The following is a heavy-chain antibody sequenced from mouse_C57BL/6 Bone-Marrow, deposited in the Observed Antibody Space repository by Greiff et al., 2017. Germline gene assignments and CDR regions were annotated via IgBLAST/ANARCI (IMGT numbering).Heavy chain of an antibody. V-gene: IGHV1-69*01. CDR2: IDPSDSYT. CDR3: ARRGALWLRRETWFAY. Sequence: QVQLKQPGAELVMPGASVKLSCKASGYTFTSYWMHWVKQRPGQGLEWIGEIDPSDSYTNYNQKFKGKSTLTVDKSSSPAYMQLSSLTSEDSAVYYCARRGALWLRRETWFAYWGQGTLVTVSA. J-gene: IGHJ3*01. D-gene: IGHD2-2*01. CDR1: GYTFTSYW.